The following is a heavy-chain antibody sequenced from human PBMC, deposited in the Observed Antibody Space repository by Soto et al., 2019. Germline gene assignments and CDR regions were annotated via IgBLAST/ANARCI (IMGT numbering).Heavy chain of an antibody. CDR1: GFTFSSYG. D-gene: IGHD3-3*01. V-gene: IGHV3-33*06. CDR2: IWSDGSNK. CDR3: AKEFWSGPFDY. J-gene: IGHJ4*02. Sequence: QVQLVESGGGVVQPGMSLRLSCAASGFTFSSYGMHWVRQAPGKGLEWVAVIWSDGSNKYYADSVKGRFTISRDNSKNTLYLQVNSLRAEDTAVYYCAKEFWSGPFDYWGQGTLVTVSS.